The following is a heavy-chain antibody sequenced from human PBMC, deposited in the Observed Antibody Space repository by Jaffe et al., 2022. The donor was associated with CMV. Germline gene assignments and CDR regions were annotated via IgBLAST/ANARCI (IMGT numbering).Heavy chain of an antibody. D-gene: IGHD6-6*01. J-gene: IGHJ6*03. Sequence: EVQLVESGGGLVQPGGSLRLSCAASGFTFSSYEMNWVRQAPGKGLEWVSYISSSGSTIYYADSVKGRFTISRDNAKNSLYLQMNSLRAEDTAVYYCARRIAARSLDYYYYYMDVWGKGTTVTVSS. CDR3: ARRIAARSLDYYYYYMDV. CDR2: ISSSGSTI. V-gene: IGHV3-48*03. CDR1: GFTFSSYE.